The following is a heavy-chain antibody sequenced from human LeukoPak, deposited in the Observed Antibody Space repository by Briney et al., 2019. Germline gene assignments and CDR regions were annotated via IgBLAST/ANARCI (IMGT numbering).Heavy chain of an antibody. J-gene: IGHJ4*02. Sequence: PGGSLRLSCAASGFTFSSYAMHWVRQAPGKGLEWVAVISYDGSNKYYADSVKGRFTISRDNSKNTLYLQMNSLRAGDTAVYYCAREHEQQLASDYWGQGTLVTVSS. CDR1: GFTFSSYA. CDR3: AREHEQQLASDY. CDR2: ISYDGSNK. V-gene: IGHV3-30-3*01. D-gene: IGHD6-13*01.